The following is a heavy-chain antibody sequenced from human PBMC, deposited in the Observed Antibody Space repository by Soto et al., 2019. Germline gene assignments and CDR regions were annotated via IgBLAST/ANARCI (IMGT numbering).Heavy chain of an antibody. J-gene: IGHJ4*02. Sequence: QVQLVQSGAEVKKPGSSVKVSCKSSGGTFGSYAISWVRQAPGQGLEWMGGVIPIFGTPHYAQKFHGRVTITADIPTSTAYLELSSLKSADTAVYYCAKIRWTISLHEEEAIWGQGTLVTVSS. V-gene: IGHV1-69*06. D-gene: IGHD2-15*01. CDR2: VIPIFGTP. CDR3: AKIRWTISLHEEEAI. CDR1: GGTFGSYA.